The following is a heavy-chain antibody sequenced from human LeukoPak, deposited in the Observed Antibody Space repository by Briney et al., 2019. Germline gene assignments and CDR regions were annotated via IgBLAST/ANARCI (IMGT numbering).Heavy chain of an antibody. CDR2: IIPTFGTA. J-gene: IGHJ4*02. V-gene: IGHV1-69*13. CDR3: ARVVPAAIGPPGVFDY. Sequence: ASVKVSCKASGGTFSSYAISWVRQAPGQGLEWMGGIIPTFGTANYAQKFQGRVTITADESTSTAYMELSSLRSEDTAVYYCARVVPAAIGPPGVFDYWGQGTLVTVSS. D-gene: IGHD2-2*01. CDR1: GGTFSSYA.